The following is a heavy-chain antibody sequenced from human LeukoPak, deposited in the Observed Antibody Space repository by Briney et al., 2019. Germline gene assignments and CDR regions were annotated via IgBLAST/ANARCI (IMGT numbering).Heavy chain of an antibody. CDR2: IIPIFGTA. Sequence: PGASVKVSCKASGGTFSSYAISWVRQAPGQGLEWMGGIIPIFGTANYAQKFQGRVTITADESTSTAYMELSSLRSEDTAVYYCARARSKLGLGVYDAFDIWGQGTMVTVSS. D-gene: IGHD7-27*01. CDR3: ARARSKLGLGVYDAFDI. J-gene: IGHJ3*02. CDR1: GGTFSSYA. V-gene: IGHV1-69*13.